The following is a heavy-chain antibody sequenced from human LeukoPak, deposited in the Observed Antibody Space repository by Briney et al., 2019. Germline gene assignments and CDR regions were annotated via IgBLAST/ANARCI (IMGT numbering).Heavy chain of an antibody. CDR3: ARDLPTGSITMVREVRALDY. CDR1: GFTFSSYA. Sequence: GGSLRLSCAASGFTFSSYAMHWVRPAPGRGREWVAVISYDGSNKYYADYVKGRFTISKDNSKNTLYLQLNRLRAEDTAVYCCARDLPTGSITMVREVRALDYWGEGTLVTVSS. CDR2: ISYDGSNK. D-gene: IGHD3-10*01. V-gene: IGHV3-30*01. J-gene: IGHJ4*02.